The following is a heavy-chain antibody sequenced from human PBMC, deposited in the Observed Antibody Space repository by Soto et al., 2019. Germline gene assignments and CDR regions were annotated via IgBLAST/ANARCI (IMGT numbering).Heavy chain of an antibody. CDR3: ARDGDYGGGLVY. J-gene: IGHJ4*02. V-gene: IGHV3-33*01. D-gene: IGHD4-17*01. Sequence: QVQLVESGGGVVQPGRSLRLSCAASGFTFSSYGMHWVRQAPGKGLEWVAVIWYDGSNKYYADSVKGRFTISRDNSKNTLYLQMNSPRAEDTAVYYCARDGDYGGGLVYWGQGTLVTVSS. CDR2: IWYDGSNK. CDR1: GFTFSSYG.